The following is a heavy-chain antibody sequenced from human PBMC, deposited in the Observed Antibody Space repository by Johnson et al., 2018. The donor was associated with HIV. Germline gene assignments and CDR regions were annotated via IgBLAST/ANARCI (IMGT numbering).Heavy chain of an antibody. CDR2: ISWNSGSV. J-gene: IGHJ3*02. D-gene: IGHD3-10*01. CDR3: ARGNLYYSTDAFDI. Sequence: SGISWNSGSVGYADSVKGRFTISRDNAKNALFLHMNSLRVEDTAVYYCARGNLYYSTDAFDIWGQGTMVTVSS. V-gene: IGHV3-9*01.